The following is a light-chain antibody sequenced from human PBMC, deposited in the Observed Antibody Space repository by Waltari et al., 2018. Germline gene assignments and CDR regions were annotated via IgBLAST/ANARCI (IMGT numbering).Light chain of an antibody. CDR3: QQYNNWPGA. V-gene: IGKV3-15*01. J-gene: IGKJ3*01. Sequence: ETVMTQSPVTLSVSPGESVTLSCTTSQYVSNNFAWYQQKPGQSPRLLIYGASTRATGVPARFSGSGSGTSFTLAISSLQSEDFGLYYCQQYNNWPGAFGPGTKVDVE. CDR2: GAS. CDR1: QYVSNN.